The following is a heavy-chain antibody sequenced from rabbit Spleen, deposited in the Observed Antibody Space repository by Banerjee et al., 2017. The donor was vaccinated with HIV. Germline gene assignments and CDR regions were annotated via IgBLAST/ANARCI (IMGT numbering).Heavy chain of an antibody. D-gene: IGHD2-1*01. CDR2: IYTGSSTT. J-gene: IGHJ4*01. V-gene: IGHV1S45*01. CDR1: GFSFSSSYY. Sequence: EQLEESGGGLVKPEGSLTLTCTASGFSFSSSYYMYWVRQAPGKGLEWIGCIYTGSSTTYYASWVNGRFTISKTSSTTMTLQMTSLTAADTATYFCARGGNVFGGDDYGDSNLWGPGTLVTVS. CDR3: ARGGNVFGGDDYGDSNL.